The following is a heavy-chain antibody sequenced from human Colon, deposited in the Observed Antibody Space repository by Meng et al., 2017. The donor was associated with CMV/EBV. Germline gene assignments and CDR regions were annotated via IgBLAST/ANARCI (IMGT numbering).Heavy chain of an antibody. CDR2: IIPIFGTA. CDR3: ARAMVRGVIIRRKYFQH. CDR1: GGTFSSYA. D-gene: IGHD3-10*01. Sequence: SVKVSCKASGGTFSSYAISWVRQAPGQGLEWMGGIIPIFGTANYAQKFQGRVTITTDESTSTAYMELSSLRSEDTAVYYCARAMVRGVIIRRKYFQHWGQGTLVTVSS. J-gene: IGHJ1*01. V-gene: IGHV1-69*05.